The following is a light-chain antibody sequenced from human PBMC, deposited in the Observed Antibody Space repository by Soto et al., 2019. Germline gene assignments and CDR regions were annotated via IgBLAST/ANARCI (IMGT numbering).Light chain of an antibody. J-gene: IGKJ2*01. V-gene: IGKV3-20*01. CDR1: ESVSSRN. CDR3: QQYSDLPYT. Sequence: EIVLTQSPGILSLSPRERAALSCRASESVSSRNLAWYQQKPGQAPRLLIYGASIRDTGIPDRFSGSGSVTDFTLTINRLEPEDFAVYYCQQYSDLPYTFGQGTKLEVK. CDR2: GAS.